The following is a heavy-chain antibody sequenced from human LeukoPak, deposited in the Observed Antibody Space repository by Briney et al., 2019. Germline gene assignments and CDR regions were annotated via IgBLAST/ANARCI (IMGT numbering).Heavy chain of an antibody. CDR3: ATVGYSSGWYAFDY. CDR2: IYTSGST. J-gene: IGHJ4*02. D-gene: IGHD6-19*01. CDR1: GGSISSGSYY. V-gene: IGHV4-61*02. Sequence: SETLSLTCTVSGGSISSGSYYWRWIRQPAGKGLEWIWRIYTSGSTNYNPSLKSRVTISIDTSKNQFSLKLSSVTAADTAVYYCATVGYSSGWYAFDYWGQGTLVTVSS.